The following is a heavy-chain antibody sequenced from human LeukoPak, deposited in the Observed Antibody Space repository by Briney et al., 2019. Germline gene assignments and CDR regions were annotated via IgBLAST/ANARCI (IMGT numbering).Heavy chain of an antibody. J-gene: IGHJ4*02. CDR3: ARDQERDGYNYYVY. CDR1: GGTFSSYA. Sequence: SVKVSCKASGGTFSSYAISWVRQAPGQELEWMGGIIPIFGTANYAQKFQGRVTITADESTSTAYMELSSLRSEDTAVYYCARDQERDGYNYYVYWGQGTLVTVSS. V-gene: IGHV1-69*13. CDR2: IIPIFGTA. D-gene: IGHD5-24*01.